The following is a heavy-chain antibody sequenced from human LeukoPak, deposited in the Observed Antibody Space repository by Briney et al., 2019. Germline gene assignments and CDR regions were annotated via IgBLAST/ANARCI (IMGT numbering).Heavy chain of an antibody. CDR2: NSGSGGST. V-gene: IGHV3-23*01. CDR1: GFTFSNYA. Sequence: GGSLRLSCAASGFTFSNYAMTWVRQAPGKGLEWVSTNSGSGGSTHYADSVKGRFTISRDNSKNTLYLQMNSLRAEDTALYCCSKGYSSGWFYLDYGGQGTLVTVSS. D-gene: IGHD6-19*01. J-gene: IGHJ4*02. CDR3: SKGYSSGWFYLDY.